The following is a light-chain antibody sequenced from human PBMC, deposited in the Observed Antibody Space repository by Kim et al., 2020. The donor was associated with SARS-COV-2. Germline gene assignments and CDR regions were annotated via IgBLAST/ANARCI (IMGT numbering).Light chain of an antibody. CDR1: QSVSSY. V-gene: IGKV3-11*01. CDR2: DAS. J-gene: IGKJ4*01. CDR3: QQRSNWPTVT. Sequence: EIVLTQSPATLSLSPGERATLSCSASQSVSSYLAWYQQKPGQAPRLLIYDASNRATGIPARFSGSGSGTDFTLTISSLEPEDFAVYYCQQRSNWPTVTFGGGTKVDIK.